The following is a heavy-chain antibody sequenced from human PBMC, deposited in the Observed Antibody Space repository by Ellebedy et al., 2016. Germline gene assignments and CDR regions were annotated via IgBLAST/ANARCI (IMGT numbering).Heavy chain of an antibody. V-gene: IGHV1-58*02. CDR1: GYTFTGFY. CDR2: LAVGSGNT. D-gene: IGHD4-11*01. Sequence: SVKVSCXASGYTFTGFYMHWVRQARGQSLEWIGWLAVGSGNTNYAQMFQDRVTITRDMSTATAYMELSSLRSEDTATYYCAATDYHDTSHLAHWGQGTLVTVSS. J-gene: IGHJ4*02. CDR3: AATDYHDTSHLAH.